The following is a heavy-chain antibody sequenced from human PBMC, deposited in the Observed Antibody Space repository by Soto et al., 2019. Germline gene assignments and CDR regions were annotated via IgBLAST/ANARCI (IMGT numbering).Heavy chain of an antibody. D-gene: IGHD4-17*01. J-gene: IGHJ6*02. V-gene: IGHV1-69*12. CDR2: IIPIFGTA. CDR3: ACHPTVTARADYYYGMDV. CDR1: GGTFSSYA. Sequence: QVQLVQSGAAVKKPGSSVKVSCKASGGTFSSYAISWVRQAPGQGLEWMGGIIPIFGTANYAQKFQGRVTITADESTSTADMELSSRRSEDTAVYYCACHPTVTARADYYYGMDVWGQGTTVTVSS.